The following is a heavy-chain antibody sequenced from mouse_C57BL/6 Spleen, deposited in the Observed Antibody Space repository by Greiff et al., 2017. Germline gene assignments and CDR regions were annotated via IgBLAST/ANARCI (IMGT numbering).Heavy chain of an antibody. CDR2: INPGSGGT. Sequence: VQLQQPGTELVKPGASVKLSCKASGYTFTSYWMHWVKQRPGQGLEWIGVINPGSGGTNYNEKFKGKATLTADKSSSTAYMQLSSLTSEDSAVYFCARSGLDAMDYWGQGTSVTVSS. D-gene: IGHD3-3*01. V-gene: IGHV1-53*01. J-gene: IGHJ4*01. CDR1: GYTFTSYW. CDR3: ARSGLDAMDY.